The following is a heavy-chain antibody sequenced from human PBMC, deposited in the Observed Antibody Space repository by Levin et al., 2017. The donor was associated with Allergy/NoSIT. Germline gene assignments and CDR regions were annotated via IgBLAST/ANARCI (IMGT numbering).Heavy chain of an antibody. J-gene: IGHJ5*02. Sequence: SETLSLTCTVSGSTTSLFYWNWIRQTPGKGLEWIGYINHSGSTKYNPSLKSRVSISLDKPKNQSSLLLTSVTAADTAVYYCTRDTGGCCFDRWGQGTLVTVSS. V-gene: IGHV4-59*01. CDR2: INHSGST. D-gene: IGHD3-16*01. CDR1: GSTTSLFY. CDR3: TRDTGGCCFDR.